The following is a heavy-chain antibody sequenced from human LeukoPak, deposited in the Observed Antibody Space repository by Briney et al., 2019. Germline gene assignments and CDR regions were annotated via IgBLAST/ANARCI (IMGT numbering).Heavy chain of an antibody. D-gene: IGHD1-26*01. CDR3: ARAGGSPEYFHY. CDR1: GGSISSYY. J-gene: IGHJ1*01. CDR2: IYYSGGT. Sequence: SETLSLTCTVSGGSISSYYWSWIRQPPGKGLEWIGYIYYSGGTDYNPSLNSRVTISLDTSKNQFSLKLSSVTAADTAVYYCARAGGSPEYFHYWGQGTLVTVSS. V-gene: IGHV4-59*01.